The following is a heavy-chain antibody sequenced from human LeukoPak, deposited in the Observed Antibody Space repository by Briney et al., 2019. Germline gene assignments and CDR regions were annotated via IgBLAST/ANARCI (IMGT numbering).Heavy chain of an antibody. CDR2: INQSGST. Sequence: SETLSLTCAVYGGSFSGYYWSWIRQPPGKGLEWIGEINQSGSTNYNPSLKSRVTISVDRSKNQFSLKLSSVTAADTAVYYCARDLSYDSSGYYLPDRGQGTLVTVSS. CDR3: ARDLSYDSSGYYLPD. V-gene: IGHV4-34*01. D-gene: IGHD3-22*01. CDR1: GGSFSGYY. J-gene: IGHJ4*02.